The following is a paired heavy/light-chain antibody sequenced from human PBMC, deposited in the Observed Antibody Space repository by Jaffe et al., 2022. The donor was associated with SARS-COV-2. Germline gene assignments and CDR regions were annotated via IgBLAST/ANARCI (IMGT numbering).Heavy chain of an antibody. J-gene: IGHJ6*03. V-gene: IGHV1-46*04. D-gene: IGHD5-12*01. CDR2: ISPSGDWT. CDR1: GYTFSIYY. CDR3: ARSGFDNARQFYYYMDV. Sequence: QVQLVQSGAEVKRPGASVQVSCKASGYTFSIYYMHWVRQAPGQGLEWMGIISPSGDWTSYAQRLQGRVIMTRDTSTSTVYMELSSLRSDDTAVYYCARSGFDNARQFYYYMDVWGKGTTVTVSS.
Light chain of an antibody. CDR2: GAF. CDR1: QSVSSNY. Sequence: EIVLTQSPGTLSLSPGERATLSCRASQSVSSNYLAWYQQKPGQAPRLLIYGAFSRATGIPDRFSGSGSGTDFTLTISRLEPEDFAVYYCQQYDISTGTFGQGTKVEIK. CDR3: QQYDISTGT. V-gene: IGKV3-20*01. J-gene: IGKJ1*01.